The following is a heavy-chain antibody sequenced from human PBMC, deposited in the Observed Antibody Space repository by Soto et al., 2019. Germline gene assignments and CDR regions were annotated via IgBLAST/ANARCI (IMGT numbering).Heavy chain of an antibody. CDR3: ASLRGDCSSTSCYSDFDY. D-gene: IGHD2-2*02. J-gene: IGHJ4*02. CDR1: GFTFSTYD. Sequence: EVQLVESGGGLVQPGGSLRLSCAASGFTFSTYDMNWVRQAPGKGLEWVSYISTSSRTIYYADSVKGRFTISRDNAKNSLYLQMDSLRDEDTAVYYCASLRGDCSSTSCYSDFDYWGQGTLVTVSS. CDR2: ISTSSRTI. V-gene: IGHV3-48*02.